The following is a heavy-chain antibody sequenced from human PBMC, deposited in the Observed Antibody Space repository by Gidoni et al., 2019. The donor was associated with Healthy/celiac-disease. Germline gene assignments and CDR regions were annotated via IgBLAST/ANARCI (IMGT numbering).Heavy chain of an antibody. D-gene: IGHD3-9*01. J-gene: IGHJ3*02. CDR3: ARGDDSAPHDILTADVAFDI. CDR2: INHSGST. Sequence: QVQLQQWGAGRLKPSETLSLTCAVYGGSFSGYYWSWIRQPPGKGLEWIGEINHSGSTNYNPSLKSRVTISVDTSKNQFSLKLSSVTAADTAVYYWARGDDSAPHDILTADVAFDIWGQGTMVTVSS. CDR1: GGSFSGYY. V-gene: IGHV4-34*01.